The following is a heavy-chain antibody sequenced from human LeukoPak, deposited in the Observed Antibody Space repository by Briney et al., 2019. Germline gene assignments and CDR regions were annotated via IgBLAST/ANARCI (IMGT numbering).Heavy chain of an antibody. V-gene: IGHV4-39*07. Sequence: SETLSLTCTVSGGSISSSSYYWGWIRQPPGTGLEWIGSIYYSGSTYYNPSLKSRVTISVDTSKNQFSLKLSSVTAADTAVYYCARGGFRRDGYNFAPGAFDIWGQGTMVTVSS. CDR3: ARGGFRRDGYNFAPGAFDI. CDR1: GGSISSSSYY. CDR2: IYYSGST. J-gene: IGHJ3*02. D-gene: IGHD5-24*01.